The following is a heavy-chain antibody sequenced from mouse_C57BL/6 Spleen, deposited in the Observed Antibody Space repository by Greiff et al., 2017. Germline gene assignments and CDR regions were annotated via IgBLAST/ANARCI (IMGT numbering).Heavy chain of an antibody. J-gene: IGHJ3*01. CDR2: INPNNGGT. V-gene: IGHV1-18*01. Sequence: SGPELVKPGASVKIPCKASGYTFTDYNMDWVKQSHGKSLEWIGDINPNNGGTIYNQKFKGKATLTVDKSSSTAYMELRSLTSEDTAVYYCARSDYGSSPLFAYWGQGTLVTVSA. D-gene: IGHD1-1*01. CDR1: GYTFTDYN. CDR3: ARSDYGSSPLFAY.